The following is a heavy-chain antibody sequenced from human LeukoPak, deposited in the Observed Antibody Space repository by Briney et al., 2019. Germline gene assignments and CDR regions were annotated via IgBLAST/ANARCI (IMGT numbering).Heavy chain of an antibody. CDR3: ANHSSSWPFDY. CDR1: GFTFSSYD. CDR2: IGTAGDT. D-gene: IGHD6-13*01. Sequence: GGSLRLSCAARGFTFSSYDMHWVRQATGKGLEWVSAIGTAGDTYYPGSVKGQFTISRENAKNSLYLQMNSLRAGDTAVYYCANHSSSWPFDYWGQGTLVTVSS. V-gene: IGHV3-13*03. J-gene: IGHJ4*02.